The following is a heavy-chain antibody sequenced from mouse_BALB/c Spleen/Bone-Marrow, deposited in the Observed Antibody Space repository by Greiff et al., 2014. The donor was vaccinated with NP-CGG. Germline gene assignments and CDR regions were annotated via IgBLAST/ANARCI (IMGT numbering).Heavy chain of an antibody. D-gene: IGHD2-4*01. CDR3: VRHEVMITFAY. V-gene: IGHV10-1*02. J-gene: IGHJ3*01. CDR1: GFTFNTYA. Sequence: EVKLVESGGGLVQPKGSLKLSCAASGFTFNTYAMNWVRQAPGKGLEWVARIRSKSNNYATYYADSVKDRFTISRNDSQSMLYLQMNNLKTEDTAMYYCVRHEVMITFAYWGQGTLVTVSA. CDR2: IRSKSNNYAT.